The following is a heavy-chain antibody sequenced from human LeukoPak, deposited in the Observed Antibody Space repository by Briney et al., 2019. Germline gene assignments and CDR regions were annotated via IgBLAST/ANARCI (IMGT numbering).Heavy chain of an antibody. CDR3: ARHYSGSYDGWFDP. D-gene: IGHD1-26*01. J-gene: IGHJ5*02. V-gene: IGHV3-NL1*01. Sequence: PGGSLRLSCAASGFIFSHYGMHWVRQAPGKGLEWVSVIYSGGSTYYADSVKGRFTISRDNSKNTLYLQMNSLRAEDTAVYYCARHYSGSYDGWFDPWGQGTLVTVSS. CDR1: GFIFSHYG. CDR2: IYSGGST.